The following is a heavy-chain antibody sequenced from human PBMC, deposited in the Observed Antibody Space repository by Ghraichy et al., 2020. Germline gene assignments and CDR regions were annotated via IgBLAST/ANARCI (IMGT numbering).Heavy chain of an antibody. J-gene: IGHJ6*02. CDR1: GFTFSSYT. CDR2: ISDSGDST. V-gene: IGHV3-23*01. Sequence: LSLTCAASGFTFSSYTMTWVRQAPGKGLEWVSVISDSGDSTQHADSVEGRFTISRDNAKNTLYLQMNSLRAEDTAVYFCAKANKRDPTGHPFFYYYAMDVWGQGTTVTFSS. CDR3: AKANKRDPTGHPFFYYYAMDV. D-gene: IGHD3-3*02.